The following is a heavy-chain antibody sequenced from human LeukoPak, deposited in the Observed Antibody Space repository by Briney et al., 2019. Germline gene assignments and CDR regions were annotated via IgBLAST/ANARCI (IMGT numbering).Heavy chain of an antibody. D-gene: IGHD6-19*01. CDR3: VREHSIAVAGPLFDY. Sequence: PGGSLRLSCAASGFTFSSYAMHWVRQAPGKGLEWVAVISYDGSNKYYADSVKGRFTISRDNSKNTLYLQMNSLRAEDTAVYYCVREHSIAVAGPLFDYWGQGTLVTVSS. V-gene: IGHV3-30*04. CDR1: GFTFSSYA. CDR2: ISYDGSNK. J-gene: IGHJ4*02.